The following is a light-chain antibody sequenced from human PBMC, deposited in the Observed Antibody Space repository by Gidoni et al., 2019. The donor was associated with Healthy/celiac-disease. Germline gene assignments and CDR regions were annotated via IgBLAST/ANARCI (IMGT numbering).Light chain of an antibody. V-gene: IGKV1D-8*01. CDR2: AAS. CDR3: QQYYSFPWT. Sequence: VIWMPQSPSLLSASTGDRVTISRRMSQSISSYLAWYQQKPGKAPELLIYAASTLQSGVPSRFSGSGSGTDFTLTISCLQSEDFATYYCQQYYSFPWTFGQGTKVEIK. J-gene: IGKJ1*01. CDR1: QSISSY.